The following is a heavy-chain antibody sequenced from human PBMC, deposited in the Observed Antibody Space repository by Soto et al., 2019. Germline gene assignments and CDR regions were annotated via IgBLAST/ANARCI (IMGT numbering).Heavy chain of an antibody. CDR3: ARDWTYYDSSGYYSDAFDI. D-gene: IGHD3-22*01. Sequence: QVQLVQSGAEVKKPGASVKVSCKASGYTFTSYGISWVRQAPGQGLEWMGWISAYNGKTNYEQKLQGRVTMTTDTSKSTAYMELRSLRSDDTAVYYCARDWTYYDSSGYYSDAFDIWGQGTMVTVSS. CDR1: GYTFTSYG. V-gene: IGHV1-18*01. J-gene: IGHJ3*02. CDR2: ISAYNGKT.